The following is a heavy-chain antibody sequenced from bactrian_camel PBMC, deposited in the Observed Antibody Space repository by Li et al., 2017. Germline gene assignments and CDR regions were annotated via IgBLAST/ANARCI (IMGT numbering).Heavy chain of an antibody. CDR3: AVRYGLGAKRGGYNY. V-gene: IGHV3S1*01. D-gene: IGHD3*01. CDR1: GFTFSSYS. Sequence: HVQLVESGGGLVQPGGSLRLSCAASGFTFSSYSIYWVRQAPGKGLDWVSTINTGGDITYYADSVKGRFTISRDNAKNTVYLQMNSLKPEDTAVYYCAVRYGLGAKRGGYNYWGQGTQVTVS. J-gene: IGHJ4*01. CDR2: INTGGDIT.